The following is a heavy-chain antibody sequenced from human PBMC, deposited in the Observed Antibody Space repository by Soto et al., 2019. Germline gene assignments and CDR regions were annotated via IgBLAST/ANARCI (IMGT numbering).Heavy chain of an antibody. D-gene: IGHD2-2*01. Sequence: PGESLKISCKGSGDSFSSYWIGWVRQIPGKGLEWMGIIYPGDSDTRYSPSFQGQVTISADKSISTAYLQWSSLKASDTAMYYCAKPSRPAPAADGFRYYYSGMDVWAKGTTVPV. CDR1: GDSFSSYW. V-gene: IGHV5-51*01. CDR2: IYPGDSDT. CDR3: AKPSRPAPAADGFRYYYSGMDV. J-gene: IGHJ6*04.